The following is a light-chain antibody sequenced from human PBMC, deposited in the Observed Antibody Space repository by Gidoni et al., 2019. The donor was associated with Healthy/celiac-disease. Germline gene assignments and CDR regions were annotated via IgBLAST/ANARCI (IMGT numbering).Light chain of an antibody. CDR3: AAWDDSLSVWV. J-gene: IGLJ3*02. V-gene: IGLV1-47*01. CDR2: RNN. CDR1: SSNIGSNY. Sequence: QSVLPQPPSASGTPGQGVTISCSGSSSNIGSNYVYWYQPLPGTAPKLLIYRNNQRPSGVPDRFSGSKSGTSASLAISGLRSEDEADYYCAAWDDSLSVWVFGGGTKLTVL.